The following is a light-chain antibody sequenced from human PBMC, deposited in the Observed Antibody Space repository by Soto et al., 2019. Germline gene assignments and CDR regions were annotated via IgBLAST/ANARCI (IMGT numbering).Light chain of an antibody. V-gene: IGLV2-23*02. CDR1: SSDVGSYNL. J-gene: IGLJ3*02. CDR2: EVS. Sequence: QSVLTQPASVSGSPGQSITISCTGTSSDVGSYNLVSWYQQHPGKAPKLMIYEVSKRPSGVSNRFSGSKSGNTASLTLSGLQAEDEADYYCCSYAGSSTWVFGGGTQLTVL. CDR3: CSYAGSSTWV.